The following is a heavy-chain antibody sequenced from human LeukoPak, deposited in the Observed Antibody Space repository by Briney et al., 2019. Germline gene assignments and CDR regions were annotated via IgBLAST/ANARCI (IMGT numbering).Heavy chain of an antibody. CDR1: GFTFSGYA. CDR3: ARDGYGHGSLDY. D-gene: IGHD5-18*01. V-gene: IGHV3-33*01. J-gene: IGHJ4*02. Sequence: PGGSLRLSCAASGFTFSGYAMHWVRQAPGKALECLEVIWYDGSNENYADSVKGRFSISRDGSKNTLDLQINSLRDEDTAVYYCARDGYGHGSLDYWGQGTLVSVSS. CDR2: IWYDGSNE.